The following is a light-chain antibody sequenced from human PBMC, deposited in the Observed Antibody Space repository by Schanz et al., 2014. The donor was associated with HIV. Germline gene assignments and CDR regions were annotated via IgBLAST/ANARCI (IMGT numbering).Light chain of an antibody. J-gene: IGLJ2*01. CDR3: AAWDDSLSGPV. CDR1: SSNVGAGFD. V-gene: IGLV1-47*02. Sequence: QSVLTQSPSVSGAPGQRVTIPCSGSSSNVGAGFDVHWYQQVLGKAPTLLIYTNDNRPSGVPDRYSGSKSGTSASLAISGLRSEDEADYSCAAWDDSLSGPVFGGGTQLTVL. CDR2: TND.